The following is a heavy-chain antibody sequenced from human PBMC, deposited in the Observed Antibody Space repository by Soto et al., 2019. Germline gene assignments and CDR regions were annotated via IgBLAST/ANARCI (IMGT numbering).Heavy chain of an antibody. CDR1: GYSFTSYW. V-gene: IGHV5-10-1*01. J-gene: IGHJ6*02. CDR2: IDPSDSYT. D-gene: IGHD6-13*01. CDR3: ASPRAAAGPGGTYYYYYGMDV. Sequence: GESLKISCKGSGYSFTSYWISWVRQMPGKGLEWMGRIDPSDSYTNYSPSFQGHVTISAGKSISTAYLQWSSLKASDTAMYYCASPRAAAGPGGTYYYYYGMDVWGQGTTVTVSS.